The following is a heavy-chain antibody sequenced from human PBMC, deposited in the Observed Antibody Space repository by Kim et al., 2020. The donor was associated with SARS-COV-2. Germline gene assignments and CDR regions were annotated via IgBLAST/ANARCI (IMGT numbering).Heavy chain of an antibody. CDR3: ARLGITIFGVVRGPRFDP. Sequence: SETLSLTCAVYGGSFSGYYWSWIRQPPGKGLEWIGEINHSGSTNYNPSLKCRVTISVDTSKNQFSLKLSSVTAADTAVYYCARLGITIFGVVRGPRFDPWGQGTLVTVSS. CDR2: INHSGST. J-gene: IGHJ5*02. V-gene: IGHV4-34*01. CDR1: GGSFSGYY. D-gene: IGHD3-3*01.